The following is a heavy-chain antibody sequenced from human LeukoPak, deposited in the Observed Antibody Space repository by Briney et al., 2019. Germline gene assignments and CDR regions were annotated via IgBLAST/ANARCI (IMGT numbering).Heavy chain of an antibody. CDR1: GFSLTTTGMC. J-gene: IGHJ6*04. CDR2: IDWDDDK. Sequence: SGPALVKPTQTLTLTCTFSGFSLTTTGMCVTWIRQPPGKALEWLALIDWDDDKYYSTSLKTRLTISKDTSKNQVVLTMTKMDPVDTATYYCARIRREAAADYFYYYGMDVWGKGTTVTVSS. CDR3: ARIRREAAADYFYYYGMDV. D-gene: IGHD6-13*01. V-gene: IGHV2-70*01.